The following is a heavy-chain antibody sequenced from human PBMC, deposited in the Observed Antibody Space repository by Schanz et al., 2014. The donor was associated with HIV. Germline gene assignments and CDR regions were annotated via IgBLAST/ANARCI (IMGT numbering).Heavy chain of an antibody. J-gene: IGHJ2*01. CDR2: IIPIFGTA. D-gene: IGHD1-26*01. CDR3: AASMYNGSYGTHYYFDL. CDR1: GGTFSIYA. Sequence: QVQLVQSGDEVKKPGSSVKVSCKASGGTFSIYAISWVRQAPGQGLEWMGGIIPIFGTANYAQKFQGRLTITADESTGTAYMDLTSLRYEDTALYYCAASMYNGSYGTHYYFDLWGRGTLVTVSS. V-gene: IGHV1-69*01.